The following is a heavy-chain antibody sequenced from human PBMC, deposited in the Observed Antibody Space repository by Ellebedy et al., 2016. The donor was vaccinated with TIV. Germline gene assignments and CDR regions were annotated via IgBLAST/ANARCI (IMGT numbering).Heavy chain of an antibody. Sequence: GESLKISCAASGFTFSNSWMHWVRRGPGKGLVWVSRINNDGSSTTYADSVTGRFTISRDNAQNTLYLQMNSLRAEDTAVYYCASEDSSGYYADGFDIWGQGTTVTVSS. CDR1: GFTFSNSW. D-gene: IGHD3-22*01. J-gene: IGHJ3*02. V-gene: IGHV3-74*01. CDR2: INNDGSST. CDR3: ASEDSSGYYADGFDI.